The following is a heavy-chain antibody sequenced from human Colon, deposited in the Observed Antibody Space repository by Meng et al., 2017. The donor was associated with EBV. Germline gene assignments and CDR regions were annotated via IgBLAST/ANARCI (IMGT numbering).Heavy chain of an antibody. CDR3: ASLYGDSSVWYLDL. CDR1: GGSISSGNHY. D-gene: IGHD4-17*01. V-gene: IGHV4-31*03. CDR2: IYYSGST. J-gene: IGHJ2*01. Sequence: QVQLQGSVPGLVNPSQTLSLTCTVSGGSISSGNHYWSWIRQHPGKGLEYIGYIYYSGSTYYNPSLKSRVIISVDTSKNQFSLRLNSVTAADTAVYYCASLYGDSSVWYLDLWGRGTLVTVSS.